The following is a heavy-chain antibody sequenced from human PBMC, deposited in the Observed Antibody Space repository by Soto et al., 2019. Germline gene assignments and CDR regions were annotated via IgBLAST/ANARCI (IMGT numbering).Heavy chain of an antibody. Sequence: GGSLRLSCAASGFTFSSYAMSWVRQAPGKGLEWVSAISGSGGSTYYADSVKGRFTISRDNSKNTLYLQMNSLRAEDTAVYYCATSLRYFDWLRAFDIWGQGTMVTVSS. J-gene: IGHJ3*02. CDR3: ATSLRYFDWLRAFDI. D-gene: IGHD3-9*01. CDR1: GFTFSSYA. V-gene: IGHV3-23*01. CDR2: ISGSGGST.